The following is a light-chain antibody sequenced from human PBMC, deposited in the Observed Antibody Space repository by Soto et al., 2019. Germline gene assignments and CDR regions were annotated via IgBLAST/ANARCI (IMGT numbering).Light chain of an antibody. CDR2: DVS. J-gene: IGLJ1*01. V-gene: IGLV2-11*01. CDR1: SGDVGRYDY. CDR3: CSFAGSYTYV. Sequence: QSVLTQPRSVSGSPGQSVTISCTGTSGDVGRYDYVSWYQQHPGKAPKLIIYDVSERPSGVPDRFSGSKFGNTASLTISGLQAEDEADYSCCSFAGSYTYVFGTGTKVTV.